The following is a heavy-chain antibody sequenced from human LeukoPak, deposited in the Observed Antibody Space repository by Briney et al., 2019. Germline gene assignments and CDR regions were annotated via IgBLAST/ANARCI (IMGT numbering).Heavy chain of an antibody. D-gene: IGHD3-3*01. J-gene: IGHJ5*02. V-gene: IGHV4-4*07. Sequence: SETLSLTCSVSGGSISSYYWSWIRQPAGKGLEWIGRIYTSGSTNYNPSLKSRVTMSVDTSKNQFSLKLSSVTAADTAVYYCARDKTIFGVVTHYNWFDPWGQGTLVIVSS. CDR2: IYTSGST. CDR1: GGSISSYY. CDR3: ARDKTIFGVVTHYNWFDP.